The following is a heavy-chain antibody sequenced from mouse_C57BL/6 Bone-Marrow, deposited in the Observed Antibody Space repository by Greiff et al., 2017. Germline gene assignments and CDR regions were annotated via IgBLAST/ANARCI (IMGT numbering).Heavy chain of an antibody. CDR1: GYTFTGYW. CDR2: ILPGSGST. CDR3: ARNHCSSYGFAY. J-gene: IGHJ3*01. V-gene: IGHV1-9*01. Sequence: QVQLQQSGAELMKPGASVKLSCKATGYTFTGYWIEWVKQRPGHGLEWIGEILPGSGSTNYNEKFKGKATFTADTSSNTAYMHLSSLTTEDSAIYYCARNHCSSYGFAYWGQGTLVTVSA. D-gene: IGHD1-1*01.